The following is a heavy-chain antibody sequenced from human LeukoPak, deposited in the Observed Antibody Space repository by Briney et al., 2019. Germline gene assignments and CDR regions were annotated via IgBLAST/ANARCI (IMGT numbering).Heavy chain of an antibody. CDR2: IKEDGGEK. D-gene: IGHD3-10*01. CDR1: GFTFSTYW. CDR3: ARDGPAHYYGSGSIVIFEY. Sequence: TGGSLRLSCAASGFTFSTYWMSWVRQAPGKRLEWVADIKEDGGEKYYVGSVKGRFTISRDNAKNSLYLQMNSLRAEDTAVYYCARDGPAHYYGSGSIVIFEYWGQGTQVTVSS. J-gene: IGHJ4*02. V-gene: IGHV3-7*01.